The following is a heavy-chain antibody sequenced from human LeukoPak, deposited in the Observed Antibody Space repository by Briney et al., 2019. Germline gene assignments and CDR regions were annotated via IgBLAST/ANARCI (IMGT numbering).Heavy chain of an antibody. Sequence: SETLSLTCAVYGGSFSDYYWNWIRQPPGKGLEWIGEINHSGTTNYNPSLKSRVTISVDTSTNQVSLRLSSVTAADTAVYYCATSTHCRGVSCFHYYYMDVWGKGTTATVSS. D-gene: IGHD2-15*01. V-gene: IGHV4-34*01. CDR1: GGSFSDYY. J-gene: IGHJ6*03. CDR2: INHSGTT. CDR3: ATSTHCRGVSCFHYYYMDV.